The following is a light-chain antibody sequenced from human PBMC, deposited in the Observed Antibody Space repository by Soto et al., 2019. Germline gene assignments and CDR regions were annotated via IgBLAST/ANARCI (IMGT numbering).Light chain of an antibody. CDR2: EVS. V-gene: IGLV2-23*02. CDR3: CSYAGGRSPYV. Sequence: SVLTQPASVSGSPGQSITISCTGTTSDFGSYDLVSWYQQHPGKAPKIMIYEVSKRPSGDSNRFSGSKSGNTASLTISGLQAEDEADYYCCSYAGGRSPYVFGTGTKATVL. CDR1: TSDFGSYDL. J-gene: IGLJ1*01.